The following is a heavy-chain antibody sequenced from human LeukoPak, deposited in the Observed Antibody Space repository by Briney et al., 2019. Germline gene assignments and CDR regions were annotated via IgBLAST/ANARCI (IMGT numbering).Heavy chain of an antibody. J-gene: IGHJ4*02. CDR2: INQDGSAK. Sequence: GGSLRLSCAASGFTFSSYWMSCVRQAPGKGLEWVANINQDGSAKDYGGSVEGRFTISRDNAKNSLYLQMNSLTAEDTAVYFCASAPNENYFDFWGQGTLVTVSS. V-gene: IGHV3-7*01. CDR3: ASAPNENYFDF. CDR1: GFTFSSYW.